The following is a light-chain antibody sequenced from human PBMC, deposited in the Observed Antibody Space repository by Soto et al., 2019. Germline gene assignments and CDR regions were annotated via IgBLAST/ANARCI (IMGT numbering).Light chain of an antibody. CDR1: TGAVTSGHY. V-gene: IGLV7-43*01. CDR2: STD. J-gene: IGLJ2*01. CDR3: LLYYGGPVF. Sequence: QAVVTQEPSLTVSPGGTVTLTCASSTGAVTSGHYTNWLQQKPGQAPRALIYSTDTKHSWTPARFSGSLLGGKAALTLSGAQPEDGAHYYCLLYYGGPVFFGGGTKLTVL.